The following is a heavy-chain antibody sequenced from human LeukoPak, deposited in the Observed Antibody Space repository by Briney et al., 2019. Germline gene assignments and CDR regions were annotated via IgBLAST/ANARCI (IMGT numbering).Heavy chain of an antibody. CDR2: IYYTGST. D-gene: IGHD3-10*01. CDR3: ARSQNYYGSGDY. V-gene: IGHV4-61*03. Sequence: SSETLSLTCTVSGGSVSNGNYYWSWLRQPPGKALEWIGYIYYTGSTHYNPSLEGRVTISVDTSKNHFSVKLSSVTAADTAVYYCARSQNYYGSGDYWSQGTLVTVSS. CDR1: GGSVSNGNYY. J-gene: IGHJ4*02.